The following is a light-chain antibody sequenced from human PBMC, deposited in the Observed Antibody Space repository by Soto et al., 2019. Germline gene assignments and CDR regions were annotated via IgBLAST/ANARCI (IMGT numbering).Light chain of an antibody. J-gene: IGKJ1*01. V-gene: IGKV3-20*01. CDR2: ATS. Sequence: EIVLTQSPGTLSLSPGERATLSCRASQSVSGSYLAWYQQKYGQAPRLLIYATSRRATGIPDRFSGSWSGTVLTLTISRLEPEDFAVYYCHHYGSSPWTFGQGTTVEIK. CDR1: QSVSGSY. CDR3: HHYGSSPWT.